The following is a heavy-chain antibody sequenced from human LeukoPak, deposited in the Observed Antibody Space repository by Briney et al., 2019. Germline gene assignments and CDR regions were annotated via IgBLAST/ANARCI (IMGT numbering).Heavy chain of an antibody. D-gene: IGHD1-26*01. V-gene: IGHV3-21*04. Sequence: GGSLRLSCTASGFTLRRYTLNWVRQAPGKGLEWVSSISSSSTYIYYADSVKGRFTISRDNARNSLFLQMNSLRAEDTAVYYCVRVRGSYSFDYWGQGTLLTVSS. CDR1: GFTLRRYT. CDR3: VRVRGSYSFDY. CDR2: ISSSSTYI. J-gene: IGHJ4*02.